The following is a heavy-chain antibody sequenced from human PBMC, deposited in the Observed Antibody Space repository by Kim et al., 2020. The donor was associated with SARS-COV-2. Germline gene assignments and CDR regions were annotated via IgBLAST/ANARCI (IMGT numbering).Heavy chain of an antibody. V-gene: IGHV3-30*03. D-gene: IGHD2-21*02. Sequence: YAAPVQGRFTISRDNSKNILYLQMRSLRPEDTAVYYCARVPGHYYSPFWDAWGQGTLVTVSS. J-gene: IGHJ5*02. CDR3: ARVPGHYYSPFWDA.